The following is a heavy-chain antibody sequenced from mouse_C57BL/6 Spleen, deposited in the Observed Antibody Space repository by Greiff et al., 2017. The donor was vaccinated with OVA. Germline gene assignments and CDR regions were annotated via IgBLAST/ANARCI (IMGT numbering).Heavy chain of an antibody. J-gene: IGHJ4*01. V-gene: IGHV1-81*01. CDR3: ARCYYGSSYRYYAMDY. CDR2: IYPRSGNT. CDR1: GYTFTSYG. D-gene: IGHD1-1*01. Sequence: QVQLQQSGAELARPGASVKLSCKASGYTFTSYGISWVKQRTGQGLEWIGEIYPRSGNTYYNEKFKGKATLTADKSSSTAYMELRSLTSEDSAVYFWARCYYGSSYRYYAMDYWGQGTSVTVSS.